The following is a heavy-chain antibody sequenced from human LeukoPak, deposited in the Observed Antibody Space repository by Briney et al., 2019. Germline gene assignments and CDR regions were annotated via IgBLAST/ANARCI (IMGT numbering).Heavy chain of an antibody. CDR2: IRYDGSNK. Sequence: PGGSLRLSCAASGFTFSSYGMHWVRQAPGKGLEWVAFIRYDGSNKYYADSVKGRFTISRDNSKNTLYLQMNSLRAEDTAVYYYAKDKKDSSGWYGSYYYYYYMDVWGKGTTVTVSS. CDR1: GFTFSSYG. D-gene: IGHD6-19*01. CDR3: AKDKKDSSGWYGSYYYYYYMDV. J-gene: IGHJ6*03. V-gene: IGHV3-30*02.